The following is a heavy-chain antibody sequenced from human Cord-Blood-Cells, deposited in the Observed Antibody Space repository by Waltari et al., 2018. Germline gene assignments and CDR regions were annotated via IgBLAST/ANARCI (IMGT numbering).Heavy chain of an antibody. D-gene: IGHD2-2*01. J-gene: IGHJ6*02. CDR3: ARGGGYCSSTSCFVKSYYYYGMDV. Sequence: QVQLQQSGAGPLHPSATLSLTCAVYAGSFSRSYCTWYRQPPRKGLEWMVEINHSGSTNYNPSLKSRVTISVDTSKNQFSLKLSSVTAADTAVYYCARGGGYCSSTSCFVKSYYYYGMDVWGQGTTVTVSS. V-gene: IGHV4-34*01. CDR1: AGSFSRSY. CDR2: INHSGST.